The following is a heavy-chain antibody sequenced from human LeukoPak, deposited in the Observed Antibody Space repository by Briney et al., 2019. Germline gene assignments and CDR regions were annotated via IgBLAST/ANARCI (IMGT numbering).Heavy chain of an antibody. CDR3: ARGPHYYGSGSCYPFDY. CDR1: GYTFTTYG. J-gene: IGHJ4*02. Sequence: ASVKVSCKGSGYTFTTYGISWVRQAPGQGLEWMGWINVYNGNTNYAQKFQGRVTMTTDTSTNTTYMELRSLISDDTAVYYCARGPHYYGSGSCYPFDYWGQGTLVSVSS. V-gene: IGHV1-18*01. D-gene: IGHD3-10*01. CDR2: INVYNGNT.